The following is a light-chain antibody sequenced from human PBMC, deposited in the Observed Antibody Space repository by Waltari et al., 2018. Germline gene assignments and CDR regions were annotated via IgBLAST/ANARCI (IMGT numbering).Light chain of an antibody. CDR2: KAS. Sequence: DIQMTQSPSSLSASVGDRVTITCRASQDISSWLAWYQQKPGKAPKLLIYKASSVQGGVPSSFSGSGSGTDFTLTISSLQPEDFTTYYCQQYNSAPPTFGQGTKVEIK. V-gene: IGKV1-12*01. CDR3: QQYNSAPPT. J-gene: IGKJ1*01. CDR1: QDISSW.